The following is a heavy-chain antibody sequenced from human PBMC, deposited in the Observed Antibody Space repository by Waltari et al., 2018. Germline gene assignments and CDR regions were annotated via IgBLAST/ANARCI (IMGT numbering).Heavy chain of an antibody. CDR1: GGSITTNYN. V-gene: IGHV4-39*01. J-gene: IGHJ1*01. CDR2: MQYRGST. D-gene: IGHD4-17*01. Sequence: QLQLQELGPGLVRPPATLSLTCTVSGGSITTNYNWAWIRQPPGKGLEWMGNMQYRGSTFYNPSLMSRVTISLDTSKNQFSLTLTSVDAADTAVYFCGRIAFGDDGGYFQYWGQGTLVTVSS. CDR3: GRIAFGDDGGYFQY.